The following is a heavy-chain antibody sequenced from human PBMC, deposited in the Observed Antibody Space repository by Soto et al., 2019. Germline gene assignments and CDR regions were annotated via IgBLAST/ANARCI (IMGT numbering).Heavy chain of an antibody. CDR2: ISYDGSNK. V-gene: IGHV3-30*03. Sequence: PGGSLRLSCAASGFTFSSYGMHWVRQAPGKGLEWVAVISYDGSNKYYADSVKGRFTISRDNSKNTLYLQMNSLRAEDTAVYYCARNAHYIVATSKPDYWGQGTLVTVSS. CDR3: ARNAHYIVATSKPDY. D-gene: IGHD5-12*01. J-gene: IGHJ4*02. CDR1: GFTFSSYG.